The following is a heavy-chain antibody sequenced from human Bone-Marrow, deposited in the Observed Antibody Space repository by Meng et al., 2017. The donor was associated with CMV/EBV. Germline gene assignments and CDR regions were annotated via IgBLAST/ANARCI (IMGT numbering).Heavy chain of an antibody. Sequence: ASVKVSCKASGYTFTGYYMHWVRQAPGQGLEWMGWINPNSGGTNYAQKFQGRVTMTEDTSTDTAYMELSSLRSEDTAVYYCATGIAAPYGMDVWGQGTTVTVSS. V-gene: IGHV1-2*02. CDR2: INPNSGGT. J-gene: IGHJ6*02. D-gene: IGHD6-6*01. CDR3: ATGIAAPYGMDV. CDR1: GYTFTGYY.